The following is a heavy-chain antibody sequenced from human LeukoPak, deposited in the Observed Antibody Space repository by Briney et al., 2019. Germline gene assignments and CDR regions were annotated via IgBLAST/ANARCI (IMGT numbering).Heavy chain of an antibody. J-gene: IGHJ4*02. Sequence: PGGSLRLSCVVSGFTFSSYSMNWVRQAPGEGLEWISCISSSSSYIYYADSVKGRFTISRDNAKNSVYLQMNSLRAEDTAVYYCTRAVAAADFSPGYWGQGTLVTVSS. CDR1: GFTFSSYS. V-gene: IGHV3-21*01. CDR2: ISSSSSYI. CDR3: TRAVAAADFSPGY. D-gene: IGHD3/OR15-3a*01.